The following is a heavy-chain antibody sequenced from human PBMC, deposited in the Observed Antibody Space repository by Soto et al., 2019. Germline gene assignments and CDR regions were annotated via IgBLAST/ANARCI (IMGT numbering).Heavy chain of an antibody. V-gene: IGHV4-38-2*02. Sequence: LSLTCIVASHSINSGYYWTWLRQPSGKGLEWIATINHSGTTYYNPSLKSRVTISVDTSKNQFSLRLSSVTASDTAVYYCARYSLSGGFDYWGQGTLVTVSS. CDR3: ARYSLSGGFDY. CDR2: INHSGTT. J-gene: IGHJ4*02. D-gene: IGHD2-15*01. CDR1: SHSINSGYY.